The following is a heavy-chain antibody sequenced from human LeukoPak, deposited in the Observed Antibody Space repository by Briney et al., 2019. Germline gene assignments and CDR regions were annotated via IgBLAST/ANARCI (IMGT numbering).Heavy chain of an antibody. CDR1: GGSISSHY. J-gene: IGHJ4*02. CDR2: ISTSGST. CDR3: ARDIGYTYGPFYFDY. Sequence: PSETLSLTCTVSGGSISSHYWSWIRQPAGKGLEWIGRISTSGSTNYNPSLKSRVSMSIDTSKNQFSLKLNSVTAADTAVYYCARDIGYTYGPFYFDYWGQGTLVTASS. D-gene: IGHD5-18*01. V-gene: IGHV4-4*07.